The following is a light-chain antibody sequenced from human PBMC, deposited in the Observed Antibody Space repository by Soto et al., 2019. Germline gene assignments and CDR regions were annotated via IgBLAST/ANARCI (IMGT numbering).Light chain of an antibody. V-gene: IGKV1-12*01. CDR3: QQYYSYPPT. J-gene: IGKJ1*01. Sequence: QMTQSPSSVSASVGYRVTITCRASQGIAGWLAWYQQKPGKAPQLLIYAASSLQSGVPSRFSGSGSGTDFTLTISGLQSEDFATYYCQQYYSYPPTFAQGTKVDIK. CDR1: QGIAGW. CDR2: AAS.